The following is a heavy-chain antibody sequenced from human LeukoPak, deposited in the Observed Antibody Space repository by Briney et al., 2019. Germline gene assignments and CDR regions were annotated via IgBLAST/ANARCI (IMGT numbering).Heavy chain of an antibody. Sequence: ASVKVSCKASGYTFTSYAMHWVRQAPGQRLEWMGWINAGNGNTKYSQKFQGRVTITRDTSASTAYMELSSLRSEDTAVYYCARDYCSSTSCLFDYWGQGTLVAVSS. J-gene: IGHJ4*02. V-gene: IGHV1-3*01. CDR3: ARDYCSSTSCLFDY. D-gene: IGHD2-2*01. CDR1: GYTFTSYA. CDR2: INAGNGNT.